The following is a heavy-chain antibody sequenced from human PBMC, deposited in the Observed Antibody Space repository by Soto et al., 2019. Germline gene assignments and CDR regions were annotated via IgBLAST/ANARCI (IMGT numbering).Heavy chain of an antibody. J-gene: IGHJ2*01. CDR1: EDTFRNYA. Sequence: SVKVSCKASEDTFRNYAISWVRQAPGQGLEWMGGIIPIFGTANYAQKFQGRVTITADTSANTVYLELSSLRSEDTAVYYCASNKYDSSAYYYWYLGLWGRGTLVPVSS. D-gene: IGHD3-22*01. CDR3: ASNKYDSSAYYYWYLGL. CDR2: IIPIFGTA. V-gene: IGHV1-69*06.